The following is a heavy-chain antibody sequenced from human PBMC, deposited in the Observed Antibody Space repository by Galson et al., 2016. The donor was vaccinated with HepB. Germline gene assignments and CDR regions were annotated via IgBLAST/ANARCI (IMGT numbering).Heavy chain of an antibody. D-gene: IGHD5-24*01. CDR3: AREGLGDGYNSLNYYSYYMDV. V-gene: IGHV3-21*01. CDR2: ISSSSTYI. Sequence: SLRLSCAASGFTFSNYSLNWVRQAPGKGLEWVSSISSSSTYIYYADSVKGRFTISRDHAKNSLCLQMSSLRAEDTAVYYCAREGLGDGYNSLNYYSYYMDVWGKGTTVTVSS. J-gene: IGHJ6*03. CDR1: GFTFSNYS.